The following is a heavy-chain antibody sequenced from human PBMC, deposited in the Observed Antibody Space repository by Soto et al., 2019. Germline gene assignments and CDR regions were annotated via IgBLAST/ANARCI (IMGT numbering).Heavy chain of an antibody. D-gene: IGHD3-22*01. J-gene: IGHJ6*02. Sequence: GASVKVSCKASGYTFTSYAMHWVRQAPGQRLEWMGWINAGNGNTKYSQKFQGRVTITRDTSASTAYMELSSLRSEDTAVYYCARDPAIGYYDSSGPPPGYGMDGWGQGNTVTVSS. CDR2: INAGNGNT. CDR3: ARDPAIGYYDSSGPPPGYGMDG. V-gene: IGHV1-3*01. CDR1: GYTFTSYA.